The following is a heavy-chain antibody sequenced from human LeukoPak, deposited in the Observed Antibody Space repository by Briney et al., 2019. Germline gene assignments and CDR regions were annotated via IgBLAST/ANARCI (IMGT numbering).Heavy chain of an antibody. Sequence: PSETLSLTCAVSGGSVSSNNWWGWVRQPPGKGLEWIGEIYHSGSTNYNPSLKSRVTISVDTSKNQFSLKLSSVTAAGTAVYYCARLMVRPRFDPWGQGTLVTVSS. J-gene: IGHJ5*02. V-gene: IGHV4-4*02. CDR2: IYHSGST. CDR1: GGSVSSNNW. D-gene: IGHD3-10*01. CDR3: ARLMVRPRFDP.